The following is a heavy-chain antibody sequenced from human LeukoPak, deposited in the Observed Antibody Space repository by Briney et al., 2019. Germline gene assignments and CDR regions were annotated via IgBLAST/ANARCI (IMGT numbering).Heavy chain of an antibody. CDR1: GFTFSSYS. Sequence: PGGSLRLSCAASGFTFSSYSMNWVRQAPGKGLEWVSSISSSSSYIYYADSVKGRFTISRDNAKNSLYLQMNSLRAEDTAVYYCARGPLGYDSSGYYYVPLYFDYWGQGTLVTVFS. V-gene: IGHV3-21*01. CDR3: ARGPLGYDSSGYYYVPLYFDY. CDR2: ISSSSSYI. D-gene: IGHD3-22*01. J-gene: IGHJ4*02.